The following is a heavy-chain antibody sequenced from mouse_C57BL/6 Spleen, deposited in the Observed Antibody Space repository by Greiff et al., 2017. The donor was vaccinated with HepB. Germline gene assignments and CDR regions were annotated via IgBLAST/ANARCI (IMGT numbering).Heavy chain of an antibody. CDR2: IYPGDGDT. V-gene: IGHV1-82*01. CDR1: GYAFSSSW. J-gene: IGHJ2*01. Sequence: QVQLQQSGPELVKPGASVKISCKASGYAFSSSWMNWVKQRPGKGLEWIGRIYPGDGDTNYNGKFKGKATLTADKSSSTAYMQLSSLTSEDSAVYFCASGDYPDYWGQGTTLTVSS. CDR3: ASGDYPDY.